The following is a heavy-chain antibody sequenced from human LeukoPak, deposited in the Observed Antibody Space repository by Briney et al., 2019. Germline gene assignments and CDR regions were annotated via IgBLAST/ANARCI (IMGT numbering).Heavy chain of an antibody. V-gene: IGHV1-69*13. D-gene: IGHD3-22*01. CDR3: ASAPLHYYDSPEADY. CDR1: GGTFSSYA. J-gene: IGHJ4*02. CDR2: IIPIFGTA. Sequence: SVKVSCKASGGTFSSYAISWVRQAPGQGLEWMGGIIPIFGTANYAQKFQGRVTITADESTSTAYMELSSLRSEDTAVYYCASAPLHYYDSPEADYWGQGTLVTVSS.